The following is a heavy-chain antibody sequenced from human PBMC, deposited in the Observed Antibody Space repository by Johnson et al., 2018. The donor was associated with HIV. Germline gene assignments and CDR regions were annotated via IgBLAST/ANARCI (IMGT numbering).Heavy chain of an antibody. CDR2: ISYDGSNK. CDR3: ARDRRITIFGSGRAVQSNDAFDI. Sequence: QVQLVESGGGVVQHGRSLRLSCAASGFTFSSYAMHWVRQAPGKGLEWVAVISYDGSNKYYADSVKGRFTISRDNSKNTLYLQMNSLRAEDTAVYYCARDRRITIFGSGRAVQSNDAFDIWGQGTMVTVSS. V-gene: IGHV3-30*04. CDR1: GFTFSSYA. D-gene: IGHD3-3*01. J-gene: IGHJ3*02.